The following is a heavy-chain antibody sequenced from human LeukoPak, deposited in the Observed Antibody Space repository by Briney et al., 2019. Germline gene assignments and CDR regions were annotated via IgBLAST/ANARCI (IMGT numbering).Heavy chain of an antibody. J-gene: IGHJ4*02. CDR1: GGSISSYY. V-gene: IGHV4-30-4*01. CDR3: ARDAGTSGYDLDY. D-gene: IGHD5-12*01. Sequence: SETLSLTCTVSGGSISSYYWSWIRQPPGKGLEWIGYIYYSGSTYYNPSLKSRVTISVDTSKNQFSLKLSSVTAADTAVYYCARDAGTSGYDLDYWGQGTLVTVSS. CDR2: IYYSGST.